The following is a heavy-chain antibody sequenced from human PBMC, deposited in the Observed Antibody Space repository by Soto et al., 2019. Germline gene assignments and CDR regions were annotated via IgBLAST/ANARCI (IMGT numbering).Heavy chain of an antibody. D-gene: IGHD2-2*01. CDR3: ARAKVVVPAYKYYYYYGMDV. CDR2: INHSGST. CDR1: GGSFSGYY. J-gene: IGHJ6*02. Sequence: KPSETLSLTCAVYGGSFSGYYWSWIRQPPGKGLEWIGEINHSGSTNYNPSLKSRVTISVDTSKNQFSLKLSSVTAADTAVYYCARAKVVVPAYKYYYYYGMDVWGQGTTVTVSS. V-gene: IGHV4-34*01.